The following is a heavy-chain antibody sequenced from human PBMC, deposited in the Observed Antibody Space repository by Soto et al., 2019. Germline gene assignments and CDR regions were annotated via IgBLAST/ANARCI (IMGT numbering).Heavy chain of an antibody. J-gene: IGHJ4*02. CDR3: ARSPKSSDFPYYFDF. CDR1: ASSFSGYY. D-gene: IGHD2-21*02. CDR2: VVHTGRT. Sequence: SDTLSLTCTVYASSFSGYYCICIRQPPGKGLEWIGEVVHTGRTNYNPSLKGRVTISVDTSKNQFSLNLSSVTAADTAVYYCARSPKSSDFPYYFDFWGQGTQVTVSS. V-gene: IGHV4-34*12.